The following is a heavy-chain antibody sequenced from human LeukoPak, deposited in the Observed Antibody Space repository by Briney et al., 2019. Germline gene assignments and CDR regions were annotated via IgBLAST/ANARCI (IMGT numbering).Heavy chain of an antibody. D-gene: IGHD3-10*01. Sequence: GGSLRLSCAASGFTFSSYAMSWVRQAPGKGLEWVSAISGSGGSTYYADSVKGRFTISRDNSKNTLYLQMNCLRAEDTAVYYCAKLWFGELSAFDYWGRGTLVTVSS. CDR3: AKLWFGELSAFDY. CDR2: ISGSGGST. J-gene: IGHJ4*02. V-gene: IGHV3-23*01. CDR1: GFTFSSYA.